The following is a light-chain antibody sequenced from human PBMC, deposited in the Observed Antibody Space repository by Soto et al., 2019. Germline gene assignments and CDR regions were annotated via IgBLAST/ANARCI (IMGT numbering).Light chain of an antibody. V-gene: IGLV2-11*01. J-gene: IGLJ1*01. CDR1: ISDVGTYDF. Sequence: QSALTQPRSVSGSPGQSVTISCTGTISDVGTYDFVSWYQQHPGEAPRLMIFDVSELPSGVPDRFSGSKSGNTASLTISGLQAEDEADYYCCLYAVTFYVFGTGTKVTVL. CDR2: DVS. CDR3: CLYAVTFYV.